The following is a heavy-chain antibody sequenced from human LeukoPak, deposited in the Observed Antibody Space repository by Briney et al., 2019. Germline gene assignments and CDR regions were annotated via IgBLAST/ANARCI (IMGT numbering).Heavy chain of an antibody. CDR2: ISGSGGST. J-gene: IGHJ4*02. Sequence: GGSLRLSCAASGFTFSSYAMSWVRQAPGKGLEWVSAISGSGGSTYYADSVKGRFTISRDNSKNTLYLQMNSLKTEDTAVYYCTTDYYSGYDFSLGPIDYWGQGTLVTVSS. V-gene: IGHV3-23*01. CDR1: GFTFSSYA. CDR3: TTDYYSGYDFSLGPIDY. D-gene: IGHD5-12*01.